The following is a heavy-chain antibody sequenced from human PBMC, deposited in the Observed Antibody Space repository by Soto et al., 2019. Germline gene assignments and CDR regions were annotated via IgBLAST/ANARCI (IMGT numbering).Heavy chain of an antibody. J-gene: IGHJ6*02. CDR1: GFTFSSYA. V-gene: IGHV3-23*01. CDR2: ISGSAGTT. CDR3: ANGASTPSHFCYGVYAAPLSAIYYCCMDV. Sequence: PGGSLRLSCAASGFTFSSYAMSWVRQAPGKGLEWVSAISGSAGTTYYADSVKGRFTISRDNSKNTLYLQMNSLRAEDTAVYYCANGASTPSHFCYGVYAAPLSAIYYCCMDVWGQGTTVTVSS. D-gene: IGHD2-8*01.